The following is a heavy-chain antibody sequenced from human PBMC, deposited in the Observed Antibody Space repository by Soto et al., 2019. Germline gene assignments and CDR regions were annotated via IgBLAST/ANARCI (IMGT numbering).Heavy chain of an antibody. V-gene: IGHV3-21*06. CDR1: GFTFSSYS. J-gene: IGHJ3*02. CDR3: VRGGRGYTRDDVFDI. Sequence: EAQLVESGGGLVKPGGSLRLSCVDSGFTFSSYSMNWVRQAPGKGLEWVSSISAFSSPIFYADSVKGRYTISGDNAKNSLYLQMSSLRAEDTAVYYCVRGGRGYTRDDVFDIWGQGTMVTVSS. D-gene: IGHD2-2*02. CDR2: ISAFSSPI.